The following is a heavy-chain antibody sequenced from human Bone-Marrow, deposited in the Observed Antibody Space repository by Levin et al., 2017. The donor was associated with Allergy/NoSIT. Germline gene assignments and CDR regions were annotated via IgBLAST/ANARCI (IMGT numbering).Heavy chain of an antibody. Sequence: HAGGSLRLSCAVSGFTLKNYWMNWVRQVPGKGPMWVARINHDGSHTRYADSVRGRLTTSRDNAKSTLFLQMHGPTADDTAVYCCARENSNWLSWGQGSLVTVSS. CDR1: GFTLKNYW. J-gene: IGHJ4*03. CDR2: INHDGSHT. V-gene: IGHV3-74*01. D-gene: IGHD7-27*01. CDR3: ARENSNWLS.